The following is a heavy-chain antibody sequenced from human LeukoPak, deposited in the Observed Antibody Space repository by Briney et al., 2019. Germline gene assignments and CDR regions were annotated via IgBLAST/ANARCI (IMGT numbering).Heavy chain of an antibody. V-gene: IGHV1-69*04. CDR2: IIPILGIA. D-gene: IGHD4-23*01. J-gene: IGHJ5*02. CDR1: GGTFSSYA. CDR3: ARARGKEDWFDP. Sequence: SVKVSCKASGGTFSSYAISWVRQAPGQGLEWMGRIIPILGIANYAQKFQGRVTMTRDTSTSTVYMELSSLRSEDTAVYYCARARGKEDWFDPWGQGTLVTVSS.